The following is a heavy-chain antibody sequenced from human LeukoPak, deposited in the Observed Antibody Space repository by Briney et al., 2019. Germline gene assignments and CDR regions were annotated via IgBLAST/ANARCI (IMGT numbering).Heavy chain of an antibody. J-gene: IGHJ4*02. Sequence: PGGSLRLSCAASGFTFSSYSMNWVRQAPGKGLEWVSGLTWNSGVVVYADSVKGRFTISRDNARNSLYLQMNSLRPEDTALYYCAKDSCSTLVRGTDCHYDHWGQGTLVTVSS. CDR1: GFTFSSYS. V-gene: IGHV3-9*01. D-gene: IGHD2-21*02. CDR3: AKDSCSTLVRGTDCHYDH. CDR2: LTWNSGVV.